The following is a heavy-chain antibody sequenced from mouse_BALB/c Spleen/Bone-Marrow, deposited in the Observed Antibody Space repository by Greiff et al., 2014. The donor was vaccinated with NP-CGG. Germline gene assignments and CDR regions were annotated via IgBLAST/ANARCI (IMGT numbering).Heavy chain of an antibody. CDR1: GYTFTTYW. J-gene: IGHJ3*01. V-gene: IGHV1-69*02. Sequence: QVQLKQSGAELVTPGASVKLSCKASGYTFTTYWMHWVKQRPGHGLEWIGQVDPSDGYNNYSQMFKGKATLTVDKSSSTAYMQLSSLSSEYSAVYYCARGGDNFAWFAYWGQGTLVTVSA. CDR3: ARGGDNFAWFAY. D-gene: IGHD1-3*01. CDR2: VDPSDGYN.